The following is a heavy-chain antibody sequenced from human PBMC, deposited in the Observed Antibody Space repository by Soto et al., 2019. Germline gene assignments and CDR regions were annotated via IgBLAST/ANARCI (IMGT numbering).Heavy chain of an antibody. V-gene: IGHV3-23*01. J-gene: IGHJ5*02. D-gene: IGHD6-6*01. Sequence: LRLSCAASGFTFSSYAMSWVRQAPGKGLEWVSAISGSGGSTYYADSVKGRFTISRDNSKNTLYLQMNSLRAEDTAVYYCAKDLAARPGLGWFDPWGQGTLVTVSS. CDR2: ISGSGGST. CDR1: GFTFSSYA. CDR3: AKDLAARPGLGWFDP.